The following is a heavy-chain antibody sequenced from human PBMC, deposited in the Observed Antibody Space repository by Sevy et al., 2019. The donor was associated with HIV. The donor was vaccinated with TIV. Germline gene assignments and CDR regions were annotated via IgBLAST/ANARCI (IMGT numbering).Heavy chain of an antibody. Sequence: GGSLRLSCAASRFTFSSYAMHWVRQAPVKGLEWVAVISYDGSNKYYADSVKGRFTISRDNSKNTLYLQMNSLRAEDTAVYYCAREPNAHSGSYFVDYWGQGTLVTVSS. V-gene: IGHV3-30*04. CDR1: RFTFSSYA. CDR2: ISYDGSNK. CDR3: AREPNAHSGSYFVDY. J-gene: IGHJ4*02. D-gene: IGHD1-26*01.